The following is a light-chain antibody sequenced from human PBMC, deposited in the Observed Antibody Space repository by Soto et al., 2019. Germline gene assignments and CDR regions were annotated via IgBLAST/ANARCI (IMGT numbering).Light chain of an antibody. J-gene: IGLJ1*01. CDR2: DVS. V-gene: IGLV2-14*03. Sequence: SVLTPPASVSGSPGQSINISFTGTSSDVGGYNYVSWYQHHPGKAPKLIIYDVSNRPSGVSNPFSGSKSGNTASLTISGLQPEDEADYYCSSYTTSNTRQIVFGTGTKVTVL. CDR1: SSDVGGYNY. CDR3: SSYTTSNTRQIV.